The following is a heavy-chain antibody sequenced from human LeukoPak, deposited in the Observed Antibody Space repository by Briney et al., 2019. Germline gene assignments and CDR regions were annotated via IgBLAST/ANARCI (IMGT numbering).Heavy chain of an antibody. CDR3: ARVRSPGYYPSSDI. CDR2: ISSSSSYI. D-gene: IGHD3-22*01. Sequence: GGSLRLSCAASGFTLSSYSMNWVRQAPGKGLEWVSSISSSSSYIYYADSVKGRFTISRDNAKNSLYLQMNSLRAEDTAVYYCARVRSPGYYPSSDIWGQGTMVTVSS. CDR1: GFTLSSYS. J-gene: IGHJ3*02. V-gene: IGHV3-21*01.